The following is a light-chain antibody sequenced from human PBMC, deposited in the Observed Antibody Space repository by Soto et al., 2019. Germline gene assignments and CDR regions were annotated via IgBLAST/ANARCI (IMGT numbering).Light chain of an antibody. V-gene: IGKV1-39*01. CDR3: QQTYSTPGT. CDR2: AAS. Sequence: DIQMTQSPTSLSASVGDRVSITCRASESINIYLNWYQKKSGEAPKLLIYAASSLQSGVPSRFSGSGAGTGFTFTISSLQPEDFATYYCQQTYSTPGTFGQGTKVEIK. CDR1: ESINIY. J-gene: IGKJ1*01.